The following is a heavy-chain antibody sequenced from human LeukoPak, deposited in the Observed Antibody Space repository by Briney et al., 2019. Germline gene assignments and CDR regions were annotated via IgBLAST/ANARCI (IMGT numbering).Heavy chain of an antibody. CDR1: GYTFTSYG. Sequence: ASVKVSCKASGYTFTSYGISWVRQAPGQGLEWMGWISAYNGNTNYAQKLQGRVTMTTDTSTSTAYMELRSLRSDDTAVYYCARGPLAAAGYYYYYAMDVWGQGTTVTVSS. CDR2: ISAYNGNT. V-gene: IGHV1-18*01. CDR3: ARGPLAAAGYYYYYAMDV. D-gene: IGHD6-13*01. J-gene: IGHJ6*02.